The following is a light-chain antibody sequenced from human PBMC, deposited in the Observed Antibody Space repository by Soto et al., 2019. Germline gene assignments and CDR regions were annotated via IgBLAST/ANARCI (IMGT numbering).Light chain of an antibody. CDR1: NIGSKS. CDR2: YDS. Sequence: SYELTQPPSVSVAPEKTARITCGGNNIGSKSVHWYQQKPGQAPVLVIYYDSDRPSGIPERFSGSNSGNTATLTISRVEAGDEADYYCQLWDSSSDHLVFGGGTKLTVL. J-gene: IGLJ2*01. V-gene: IGLV3-21*04. CDR3: QLWDSSSDHLV.